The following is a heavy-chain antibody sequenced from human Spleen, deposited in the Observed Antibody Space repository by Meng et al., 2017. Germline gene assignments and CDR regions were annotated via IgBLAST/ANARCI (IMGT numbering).Heavy chain of an antibody. V-gene: IGHV1-2*06. J-gene: IGHJ4*02. CDR3: ARVVSGSLDY. CDR2: SDPKSGDT. CDR1: GYDFPDYW. Sequence: GPRVESRAERNKPGAAGKVACKPAGYDFPDYWLPWGRRAPGQGLEWMGRSDPKSGDTHYAQRFQGRVTMTGDTSASTAYMELSSLRYEDTAVYYCARVVSGSLDYWGQGTLVTVSS. D-gene: IGHD1-26*01.